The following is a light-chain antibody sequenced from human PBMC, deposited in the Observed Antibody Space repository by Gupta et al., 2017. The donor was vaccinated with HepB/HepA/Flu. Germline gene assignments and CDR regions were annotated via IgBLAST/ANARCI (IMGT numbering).Light chain of an antibody. CDR1: SSNIRNHI. Sequence: QSGLTQPPSTSAAPGHSVTISCSGSSSNIRNHIVYWYQQHPGTAPRLLIYWNDQRTSGVPNRFSGSKSGTSASLAISGLQSEDETDYNCAVYDGSLGRWRFGGGTKLTVL. V-gene: IGLV1-44*01. CDR2: WND. CDR3: AVYDGSLGRWR. J-gene: IGLJ3*02.